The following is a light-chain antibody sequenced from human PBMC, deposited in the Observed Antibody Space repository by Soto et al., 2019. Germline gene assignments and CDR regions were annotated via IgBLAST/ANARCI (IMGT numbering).Light chain of an antibody. CDR2: GNN. CDR3: AAWVDSLNGPV. Sequence: QSVMTQPPSASGTPGQRVTISCSGSTSNIGSNTVNWYQLLPGTAPKLLTYGNNQRPSGVPDRFSGSKSGTSASLAISGLRSEDEADYYCAAWVDSLNGPVFGGGTKLTVL. J-gene: IGLJ3*02. V-gene: IGLV1-44*01. CDR1: TSNIGSNT.